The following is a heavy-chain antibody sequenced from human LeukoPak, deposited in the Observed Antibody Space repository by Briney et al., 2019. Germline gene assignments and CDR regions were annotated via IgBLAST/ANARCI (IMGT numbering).Heavy chain of an antibody. V-gene: IGHV4-4*07. Sequence: SETLSLTCTVSGGSISSYYWSWIRQPAGKGLEWIGRIYGSGGSNYNSSLKSRVTMSADTSKNQFSLKLSSVTAADTAVYYCAREGITIFGVVIPYYMDVWGKGTTVTVSS. D-gene: IGHD3-3*01. J-gene: IGHJ6*03. CDR3: AREGITIFGVVIPYYMDV. CDR1: GGSISSYY. CDR2: IYGSGGS.